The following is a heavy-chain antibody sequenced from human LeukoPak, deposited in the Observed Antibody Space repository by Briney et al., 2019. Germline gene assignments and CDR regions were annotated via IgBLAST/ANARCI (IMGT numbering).Heavy chain of an antibody. V-gene: IGHV3-48*04. D-gene: IGHD4-23*01. CDR2: ISSSSSNI. CDR3: ARGRTTVVTTNFDY. CDR1: GFTFSSYG. Sequence: GGSLRLSCAASGFTFSSYGMSWVRQAPGKGLEWVSYISSSSSNIKYADSVKGRFTVTRDNAKNSLYLQMNSLRAEDTAVYYCARGRTTVVTTNFDYWGLGTLVTVSS. J-gene: IGHJ4*02.